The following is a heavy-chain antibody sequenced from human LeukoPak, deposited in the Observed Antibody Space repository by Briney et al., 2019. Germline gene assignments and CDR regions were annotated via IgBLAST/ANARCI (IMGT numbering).Heavy chain of an antibody. CDR1: GFTLSSYS. V-gene: IGHV3-48*01. J-gene: IGHJ4*02. CDR2: SSSGGSAM. D-gene: IGHD1-26*01. CDR3: ARSGSYRFDY. Sequence: GGSLRLSCAASGFTLSSYSMNWVRQAPGKGLEWVSQSSSGGSAMYYADSLNGRFTISRDNDKNSLYLQMNSLRAEDTAVYYCARSGSYRFDYCGQGTLVTVSS.